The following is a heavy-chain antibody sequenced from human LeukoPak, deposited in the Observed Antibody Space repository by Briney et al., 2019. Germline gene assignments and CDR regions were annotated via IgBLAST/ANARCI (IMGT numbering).Heavy chain of an antibody. CDR2: ITPNSDGT. V-gene: IGHV1-2*02. J-gene: IGHJ4*02. CDR3: ARSPIGLGFFDY. CDR1: GYTVTGYY. Sequence: ASVKVSCKTSGYTVTGYYIHWVRQAPGQGLEWMGWITPNSDGTAYAQKFQGRVTMTRDTSITTAYMELSSLKSDDTAVYYCARSPIGLGFFDYWGQGTLVTVSS. D-gene: IGHD7-27*01.